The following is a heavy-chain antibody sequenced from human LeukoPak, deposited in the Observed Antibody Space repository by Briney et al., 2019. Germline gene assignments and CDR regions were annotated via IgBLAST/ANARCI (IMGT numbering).Heavy chain of an antibody. J-gene: IGHJ5*02. CDR2: MYYSGNT. CDR1: GGSISSGSYY. CDR3: ARRLRYGLDWFDP. Sequence: SETLSLTCTVSGGSISSGSYYWGWIRQPPGEGLGWIGSMYYSGNTYYNPSLKSRVTISVDTSKNQCSLKLSSVTAADTAVYYCARRLRYGLDWFDPWGQGTLVTVSS. V-gene: IGHV4-39*01. D-gene: IGHD4-17*01.